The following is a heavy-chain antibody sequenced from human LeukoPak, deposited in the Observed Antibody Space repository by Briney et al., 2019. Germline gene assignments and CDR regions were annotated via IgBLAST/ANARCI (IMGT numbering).Heavy chain of an antibody. Sequence: ASVKVFCKASGYTFTSYGISWVRQAPGQGLEWMGWISAYNGNTNYAQKLQGRVTMTTDTSTSTAYMELRSLRSDDTAVYYCALEGRIAVAGRNYFDYWGQGTLVTVSS. D-gene: IGHD6-19*01. CDR3: ALEGRIAVAGRNYFDY. V-gene: IGHV1-18*01. CDR1: GYTFTSYG. CDR2: ISAYNGNT. J-gene: IGHJ4*02.